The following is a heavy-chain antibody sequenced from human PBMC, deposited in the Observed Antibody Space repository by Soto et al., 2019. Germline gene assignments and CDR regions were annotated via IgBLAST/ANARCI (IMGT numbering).Heavy chain of an antibody. CDR3: AAGGSGYYAN. J-gene: IGHJ4*02. Sequence: EVQLVESGGDLVQPGGSLRLSCAASGFTFSTYCMHWVRQAPGKGLLWVSRIKTDGTYATYADSVKGRFTISRDNAKNTLYLQMNRLRVEDAAVYYCAAGGSGYYANWGQGTLVTVSS. D-gene: IGHD3-22*01. V-gene: IGHV3-74*01. CDR2: IKTDGTYA. CDR1: GFTFSTYC.